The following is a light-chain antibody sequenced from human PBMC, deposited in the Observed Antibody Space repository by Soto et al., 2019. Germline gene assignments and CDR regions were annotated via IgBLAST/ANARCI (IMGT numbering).Light chain of an antibody. J-gene: IGLJ3*02. CDR2: ALS. Sequence: QSALTQPPSASGAPGQSVTISCTGTSTNVGGYNDVSWYQHHPGTAPKLMIYALSQRPSGVPDRFSGSKSGTAASLTVSGLQDEEEADYYCSSYAGSNDLVFGGGTQLTVL. V-gene: IGLV2-8*01. CDR3: SSYAGSNDLV. CDR1: STNVGGYND.